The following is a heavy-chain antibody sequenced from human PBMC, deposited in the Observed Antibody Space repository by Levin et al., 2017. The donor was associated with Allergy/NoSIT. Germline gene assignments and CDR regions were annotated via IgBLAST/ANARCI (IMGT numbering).Heavy chain of an antibody. CDR3: AREGGAVADSFDV. CDR2: ISWNSGII. D-gene: IGHD6-19*01. CDR1: GFTFDDYA. V-gene: IGHV3-9*01. Sequence: SLKISCAASGFTFDDYAMHWVRQAPGKGLEWVSGISWNSGIIAYADSVKGRFTISRDNAKNSLYLQMNSLRAEDTALYYCAREGGAVADSFDVWGQGTMVTVSS. J-gene: IGHJ3*01.